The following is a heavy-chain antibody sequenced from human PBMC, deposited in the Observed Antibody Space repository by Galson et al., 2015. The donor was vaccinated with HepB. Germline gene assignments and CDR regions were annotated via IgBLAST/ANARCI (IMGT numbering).Heavy chain of an antibody. CDR3: ARDLYIRAGGGGGGFLGY. CDR1: GFTFSSYA. J-gene: IGHJ4*02. CDR2: ISYDGSNK. V-gene: IGHV3-30*04. Sequence: SLRLSCAASGFTFSSYAMHWVRQAPGKGLEWVAVISYDGSNKYYADSVKGRFTISRDNSKNTLYLQMNSLRAEDTAVYYCARDLYIRAGGGGGGFLGYWGQGTLVTVSS. D-gene: IGHD1-26*01.